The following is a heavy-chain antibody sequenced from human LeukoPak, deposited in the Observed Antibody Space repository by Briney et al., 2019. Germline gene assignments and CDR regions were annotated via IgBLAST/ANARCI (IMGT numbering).Heavy chain of an antibody. V-gene: IGHV3-30*18. CDR2: ISYDGRSK. D-gene: IGHD4-11*01. J-gene: IGHJ6*02. CDR1: GITFSCSG. Sequence: GGPLILSCAASGITFSCSGMQVLHLAPGKGLERGTVISYDGRSKYYGDSVKGRFTISRDNSKNTLYLQMNSLRAEDSAVYYCAKDLGYYSSYYYGMDVWGQGTTVTVSS. CDR3: AKDLGYYSSYYYGMDV.